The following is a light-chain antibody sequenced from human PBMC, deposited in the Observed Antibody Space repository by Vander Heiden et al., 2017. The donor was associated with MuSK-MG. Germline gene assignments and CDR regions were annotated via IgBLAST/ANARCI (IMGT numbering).Light chain of an antibody. J-gene: IGLJ2*01. CDR1: SSDIGDYNY. CDR3: CSYTSSNTLEVI. Sequence: QSALTQPASVSGSPGQSITISCTGTSSDIGDYNYVSWYQQCPGKAPKLIIYDVTKRPSGISNRFVGSKSGNTASLTISGLQAEDEADYFCCSYTSSNTLEVIFGGGTRLTGL. CDR2: DVT. V-gene: IGLV2-14*03.